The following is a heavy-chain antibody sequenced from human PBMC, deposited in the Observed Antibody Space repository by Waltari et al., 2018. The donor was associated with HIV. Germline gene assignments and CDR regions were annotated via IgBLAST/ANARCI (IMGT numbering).Heavy chain of an antibody. V-gene: IGHV1-69*01. CDR3: ARMATVVDWYFDL. Sequence: QVQLVQSGAEVKKPGSSVKVSCKASGGTFNNYPITLLRQAPGQGLEWMGGIIPIFGTTNYAQKFQGRLTIIADESTSTGYMELSSLRSEDTAVYYCARMATVVDWYFDLWGRGTLVTVSS. CDR2: IIPIFGTT. J-gene: IGHJ2*01. D-gene: IGHD2-15*01. CDR1: GGTFNNYP.